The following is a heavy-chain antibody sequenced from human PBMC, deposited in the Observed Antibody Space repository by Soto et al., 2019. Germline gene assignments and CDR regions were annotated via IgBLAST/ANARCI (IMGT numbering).Heavy chain of an antibody. D-gene: IGHD2-15*01. V-gene: IGHV4-31*03. CDR2: IYYSGST. CDR1: GGSISSGGYY. J-gene: IGHJ3*02. CDR3: ARGGIVVVVAARDAFDI. Sequence: QGQLQESGPGLVKPSQTLSLTCTVSGGSISSGGYYWSWIRPHPGKGLEWIGYIYYSGSTYYRPSLKSRVTISVDTSKNQFSLKLSSVTAADTAVYYCARGGIVVVVAARDAFDIWGQGTMVTVSS.